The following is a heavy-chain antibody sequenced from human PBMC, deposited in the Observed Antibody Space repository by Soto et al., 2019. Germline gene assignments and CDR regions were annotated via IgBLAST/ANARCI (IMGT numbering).Heavy chain of an antibody. Sequence: EVQLLESGGGLVQPGGSLRLSCAASGFSFTNFAMSWVRQAPGKGLEWVAGLGASGDITWYADSVKGRLSISRDNSKNTLYLQLNSRRFEDTAVYYCAKDDCTDRGDDYLDYWGPGTRVTVSS. CDR1: GFSFTNFA. V-gene: IGHV3-23*01. J-gene: IGHJ4*02. D-gene: IGHD2-21*02. CDR3: AKDDCTDRGDDYLDY. CDR2: LGASGDIT.